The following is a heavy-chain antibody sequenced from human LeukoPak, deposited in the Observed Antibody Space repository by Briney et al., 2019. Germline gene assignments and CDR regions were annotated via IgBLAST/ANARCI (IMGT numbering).Heavy chain of an antibody. CDR3: AWGGDYFDF. V-gene: IGHV3-15*01. Sequence: GGSLRLSCSASGFTFNDAWMGWVRQAPGKGLEWVGRIKSKANGETTHFAAPVKGRFTISRDDSKNTLYLQMNGLKTEDTAVYYCAWGGDYFDFWGRGTLVTVSS. J-gene: IGHJ4*02. D-gene: IGHD3-16*01. CDR1: GFTFNDAW. CDR2: IKSKANGETT.